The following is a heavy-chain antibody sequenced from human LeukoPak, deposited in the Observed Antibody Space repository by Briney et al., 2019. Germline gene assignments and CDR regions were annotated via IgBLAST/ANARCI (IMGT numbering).Heavy chain of an antibody. V-gene: IGHV4-31*03. Sequence: SQTLSLTCTVSGGSISSGGYYWSWIRQHPGKGLEWIGYIYYSGSTYYNPSLKSRVTISVDTSKNQFSLKLSSVTAADTAVYYCARAWAYGSGSYSWFDPWGQGTLITVSS. CDR1: GGSISSGGYY. J-gene: IGHJ5*02. CDR2: IYYSGST. D-gene: IGHD3-10*01. CDR3: ARAWAYGSGSYSWFDP.